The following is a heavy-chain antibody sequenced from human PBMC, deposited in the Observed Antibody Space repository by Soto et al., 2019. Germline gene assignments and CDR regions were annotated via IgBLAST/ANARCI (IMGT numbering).Heavy chain of an antibody. J-gene: IGHJ6*02. CDR3: ARDDLDCSGGSCYPSYYYYGMDV. Sequence: GASVKVSCKASGYTFTSYGISWVRQAPGQGLEWMGWRSAYNGNTNYAQKLQGRVTMTTDTSTSTAYMELRSLRSDDTAVYQCARDDLDCSGGSCYPSYYYYGMDVWGQGTTVTVSS. CDR1: GYTFTSYG. CDR2: RSAYNGNT. D-gene: IGHD2-15*01. V-gene: IGHV1-18*01.